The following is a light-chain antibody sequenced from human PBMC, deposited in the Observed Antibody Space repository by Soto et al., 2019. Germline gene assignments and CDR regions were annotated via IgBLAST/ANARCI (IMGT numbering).Light chain of an antibody. Sequence: QSVLTQPPSASGTPGQRGTISCSGSNSNIGSHTVNWYQQLPGTAPKLLIYSNNQRPSGVPDPFSGSKSGTSASLAISGLQSEDEADYYCASWDDSLKGVVFGGGTKLTVL. V-gene: IGLV1-44*01. CDR2: SNN. CDR3: ASWDDSLKGVV. J-gene: IGLJ3*02. CDR1: NSNIGSHT.